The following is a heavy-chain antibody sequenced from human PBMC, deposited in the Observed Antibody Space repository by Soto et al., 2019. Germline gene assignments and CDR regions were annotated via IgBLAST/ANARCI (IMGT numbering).Heavy chain of an antibody. Sequence: QVQLVQSGAEVKKPGASVKVSCKASGYTFTGYYMHWVRQAPRQGLEWMGWINPNSGGTNYAQQFQGRVTMTRDTSISTAYMELSRLRSDDTAVYYCARLRFQGPNDYWGQGTLVTVSS. CDR3: ARLRFQGPNDY. V-gene: IGHV1-2*02. J-gene: IGHJ4*02. CDR1: GYTFTGYY. CDR2: INPNSGGT.